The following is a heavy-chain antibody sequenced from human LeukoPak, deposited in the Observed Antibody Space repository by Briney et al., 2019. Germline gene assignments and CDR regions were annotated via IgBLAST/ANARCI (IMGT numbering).Heavy chain of an antibody. V-gene: IGHV4-59*11. CDR1: GGSISSHF. CDR2: IHYTGST. CDR3: ARDGYSGSSLFDY. J-gene: IGHJ4*02. D-gene: IGHD1-26*01. Sequence: SETLSLTCTVPGGSISSHFWSWIRQPPGKGLEWIGYIHYTGSTNYNPSLKSRVTMSVDTSKNQFSLKLSSVTAADTAVYYCARDGYSGSSLFDYWGQGTLVTVSS.